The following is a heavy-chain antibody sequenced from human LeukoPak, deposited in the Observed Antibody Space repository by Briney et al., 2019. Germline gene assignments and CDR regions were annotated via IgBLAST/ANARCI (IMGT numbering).Heavy chain of an antibody. CDR3: ARELLGGAKGYFDY. Sequence: ASVKVSCKVSGYTLTELSMHWVRQAPGQGLEWMGWINPNSGGSTSYAQKFQGRVTMTRDTSTSTVYMELGSLRSEDTAVYYCARELLGGAKGYFDYWGQGTLVTVSS. CDR1: GYTLTELS. D-gene: IGHD3-16*01. J-gene: IGHJ4*02. CDR2: INPNSGGST. V-gene: IGHV1-46*01.